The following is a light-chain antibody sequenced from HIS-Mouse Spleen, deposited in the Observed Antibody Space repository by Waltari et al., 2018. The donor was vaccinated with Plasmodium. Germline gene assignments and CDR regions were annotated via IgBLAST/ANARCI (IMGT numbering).Light chain of an antibody. CDR1: HSVSRN. CDR2: GAS. J-gene: IGKJ1*01. Sequence: ETVMTPSPATLSVSPGERATLPCRASHSVSRNLAWYQQKPGQAPRLLNYGASTPATGNPARFSGSGSGTEFTLTISSMQSEDFAVYYCQQYNNWPRGTFGQGTKVEIK. V-gene: IGKV3-15*01. CDR3: QQYNNWPRGT.